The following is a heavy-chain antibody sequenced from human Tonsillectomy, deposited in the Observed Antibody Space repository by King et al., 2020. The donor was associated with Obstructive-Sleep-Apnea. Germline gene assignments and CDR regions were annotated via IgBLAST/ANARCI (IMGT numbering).Heavy chain of an antibody. CDR3: VGGYDRDYFDH. D-gene: IGHD5-12*01. Sequence: DVQLVESGGGLVQPGGSLRLSCAGSGFTFSTYAMTWVRKAPGKGLEWVSAISGAGDRTYYAESLRGRFTISRENSKNTVYLQINSLRAEDTAIYYCVGGYDRDYFDHWGQGTLVTVSS. CDR1: GFTFSTYA. J-gene: IGHJ4*02. V-gene: IGHV3-23*04. CDR2: ISGAGDRT.